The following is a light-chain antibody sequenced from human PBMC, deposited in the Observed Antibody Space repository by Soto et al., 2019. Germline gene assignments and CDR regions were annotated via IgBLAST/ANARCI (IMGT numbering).Light chain of an antibody. V-gene: IGKV3-15*01. J-gene: IGKJ4*01. CDR1: QSVSSD. CDR2: GAS. CDR3: QQYNNWALT. Sequence: EIVMTHSPATLSVSPGERATLSCTASQSVSSDLAWYQQKPGQAPRLLIYGASTRATGIPARFSGSGSGTEFTLTISSLQSEDFAVYYCQQYNNWALTFGGGTKVDIK.